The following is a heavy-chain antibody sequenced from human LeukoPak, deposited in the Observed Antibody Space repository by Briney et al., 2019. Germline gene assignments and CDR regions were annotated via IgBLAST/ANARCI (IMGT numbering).Heavy chain of an antibody. CDR1: GYSISSGYY. CDR3: ARDLSKGYSSGWYPY. J-gene: IGHJ4*02. D-gene: IGHD6-19*01. Sequence: TSSETLSLTCTVSGYSISSGYYWGWIRQPPGKGLEWIGSTYHSGSTYYNPSLKSRVTISVDTSKNQFSLKLSSVTAADTAVYYCARDLSKGYSSGWYPYWGQGTLVTVSS. V-gene: IGHV4-38-2*02. CDR2: TYHSGST.